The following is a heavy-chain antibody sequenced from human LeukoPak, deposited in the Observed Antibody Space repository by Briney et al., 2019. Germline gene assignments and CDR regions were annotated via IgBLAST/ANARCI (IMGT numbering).Heavy chain of an antibody. CDR2: ISSSSSYI. CDR1: GFTFSSYS. J-gene: IGHJ4*02. V-gene: IGHV3-21*01. Sequence: PGGSLRLSCAASGFTFSSYSMNWVRQAPGKGLEWVSSISSSSSYIYYADSVKGRFTISRDNAKNSLYLQMNSLRAEDTAVYYCARVFLRGSRWELFDYWGQGTLVTVSS. D-gene: IGHD3-10*01. CDR3: ARVFLRGSRWELFDY.